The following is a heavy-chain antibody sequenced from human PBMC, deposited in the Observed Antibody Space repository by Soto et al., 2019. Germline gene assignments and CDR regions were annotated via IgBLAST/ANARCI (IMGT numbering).Heavy chain of an antibody. CDR3: ARVASGDYVYFDY. J-gene: IGHJ4*02. CDR2: ISSSSYI. V-gene: IGHV3-21*01. Sequence: PGGSLRLSCAASGFTFSSYSMNWVRQAPGKGLEWVSSISSSSYIYYADSVKGRFTISRDNAKNSLYLQMNSLRAEDTAVYYCARVASGDYVYFDYWGQGTLVTVSS. D-gene: IGHD4-17*01. CDR1: GFTFSSYS.